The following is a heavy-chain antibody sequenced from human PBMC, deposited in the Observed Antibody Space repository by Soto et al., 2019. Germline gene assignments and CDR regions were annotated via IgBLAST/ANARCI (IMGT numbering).Heavy chain of an antibody. V-gene: IGHV3-74*01. Sequence: EVQLVESGGGLVQPGGSLTLSCAASGFTFTNYRMHWVRQALGKGLVWVSSIHNDGTTNYADSVKGRFTISRDNAKNTLYLHMNRLRAGYTTVYYCARDFEGLGYWGRGTLFTVSS. CDR1: GFTFTNYR. CDR3: ARDFEGLGY. CDR2: IHNDGTT. J-gene: IGHJ4*02. D-gene: IGHD3-16*01.